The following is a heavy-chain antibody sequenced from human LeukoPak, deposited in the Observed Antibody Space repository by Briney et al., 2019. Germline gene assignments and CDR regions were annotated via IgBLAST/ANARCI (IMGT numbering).Heavy chain of an antibody. D-gene: IGHD1-26*01. CDR1: GGSVGSAGYY. J-gene: IGHJ4*02. V-gene: IGHV4-61*08. Sequence: SETLSLTCTVSGGSVGSAGYYWSWIRQPPGGGLEWIGYIYYIRNTNYNPSLKSRVTMSLDPSKNRFSLLLNSVTAADTAVYYCARTQSQSGSYRYYFGYWGQGTLVTVSS. CDR2: IYYIRNT. CDR3: ARTQSQSGSYRYYFGY.